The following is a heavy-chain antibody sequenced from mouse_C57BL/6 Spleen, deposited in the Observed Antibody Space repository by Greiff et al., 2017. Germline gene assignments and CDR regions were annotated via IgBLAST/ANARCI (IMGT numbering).Heavy chain of an antibody. CDR1: GFTFSDYG. V-gene: IGHV5-17*01. CDR2: ISSGSSTI. Sequence: EVQVVESGGGLVKPGGSLKLSCAASGFTFSDYGMHWVRQAPEKGLEWVAYISSGSSTIYYADTVKGRFTISRDNAKNSLFLQMTSLRSEDTAMYYCARRWLLPNAMDYWGQGTSVTVSS. J-gene: IGHJ4*01. CDR3: ARRWLLPNAMDY. D-gene: IGHD2-3*01.